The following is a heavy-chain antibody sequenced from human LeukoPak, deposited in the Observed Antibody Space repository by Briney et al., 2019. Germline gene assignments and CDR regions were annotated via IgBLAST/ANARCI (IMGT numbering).Heavy chain of an antibody. Sequence: SETLSLTCTVSGGSIRSYYWTWIRQPPGKGLEWIGSIYYSGSTNYNPSLKSRVTISVDTSKSQFSLKLNSMTAADTAVYYCTRAGYAYEVWFDPWGQGTLVTVSS. CDR2: IYYSGST. J-gene: IGHJ5*02. CDR3: TRAGYAYEVWFDP. V-gene: IGHV4-59*01. CDR1: GGSIRSYY. D-gene: IGHD5-18*01.